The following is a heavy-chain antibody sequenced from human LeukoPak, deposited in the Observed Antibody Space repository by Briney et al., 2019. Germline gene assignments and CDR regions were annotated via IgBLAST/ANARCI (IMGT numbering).Heavy chain of an antibody. CDR2: INPNSGGT. CDR1: GYTFTGYY. Sequence: ASVKVSCKASGYTFTGYYMHWVRQAPGQGLEWMGRINPNSGGTNYAQKFQGRVTMTRDTSISTAHMELSRLRSDDTAVYYCARPMGDYYDSSGRYNWFDPWGQGTLVTVSS. J-gene: IGHJ5*02. V-gene: IGHV1-2*06. CDR3: ARPMGDYYDSSGRYNWFDP. D-gene: IGHD3-22*01.